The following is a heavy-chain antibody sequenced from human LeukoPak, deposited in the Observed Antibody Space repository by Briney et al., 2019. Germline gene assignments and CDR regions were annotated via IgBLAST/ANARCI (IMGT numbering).Heavy chain of an antibody. J-gene: IGHJ4*02. Sequence: GGSLTLSCAGSGFTFSSYAMRWVRQAPGQGLEWVSVISDSGDYTSYADSVRGRFTISRDNSRNTLYLQMISLRPEDTAVYYCAKDTSMGKYCTNGVCSPFDYWGQGTLVTVSS. CDR2: ISDSGDYT. CDR1: GFTFSSYA. V-gene: IGHV3-23*01. CDR3: AKDTSMGKYCTNGVCSPFDY. D-gene: IGHD2-8*01.